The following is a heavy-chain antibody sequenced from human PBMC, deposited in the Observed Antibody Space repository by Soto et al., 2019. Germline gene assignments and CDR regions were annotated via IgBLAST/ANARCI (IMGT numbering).Heavy chain of an antibody. CDR2: ISGGGDAA. Sequence: EVQLLESGGGLVQPGGYLRLSCAGSGFTFINYAMNWVRQAPGKGLARVSSISGGGDAAFFGDSARGRFTIASDNSKNTVTLPMNIQGIGDRAVDYCARKFLEATTRPDYGYLDLWGRGTLVTVSS. CDR1: GFTFINYA. CDR3: ARKFLEATTRPDYGYLDL. D-gene: IGHD3-3*01. J-gene: IGHJ2*01. V-gene: IGHV3-23*01.